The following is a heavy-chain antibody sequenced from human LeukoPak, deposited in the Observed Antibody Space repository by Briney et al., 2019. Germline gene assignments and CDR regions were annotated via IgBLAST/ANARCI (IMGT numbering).Heavy chain of an antibody. D-gene: IGHD1-26*01. V-gene: IGHV1-69*13. J-gene: IGHJ5*02. CDR1: GGTFSSYA. CDR2: IIPIFGTA. CDR3: AREDGSPPCFDP. Sequence: ASVRVSCKASGGTFSSYAISWVRQAPGQGLEWMGGIIPIFGTANYAQKFQGRVTITADESTSTAYMELSSLRSEDTAVYYCAREDGSPPCFDPWGQGTLVTVSS.